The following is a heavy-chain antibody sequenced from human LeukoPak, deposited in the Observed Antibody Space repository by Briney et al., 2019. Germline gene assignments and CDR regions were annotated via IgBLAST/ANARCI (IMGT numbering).Heavy chain of an antibody. J-gene: IGHJ6*02. CDR3: ARELGYCSGTTCSVHYYGMDV. D-gene: IGHD2-2*01. V-gene: IGHV3-48*02. CDR1: GFTFTSYS. Sequence: GGSLRLSCAASGFTFTSYSMNWVRQAPGKGLEWVSYISISSSTIYYGDSVKGRFTISRDNAKNSVYLQMSSLRDEDTAVYCCARELGYCSGTTCSVHYYGMDVWGQGTTVTVSS. CDR2: ISISSSTI.